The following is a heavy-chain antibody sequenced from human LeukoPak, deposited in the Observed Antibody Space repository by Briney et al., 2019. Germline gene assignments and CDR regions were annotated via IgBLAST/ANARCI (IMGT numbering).Heavy chain of an antibody. CDR1: GFTFSSYG. CDR3: ARDATPPPLFGRYYYYYYMDV. Sequence: GRSLRLSCAASGFTFSSYGMHWVRQAPGKGLEWVAVISYDGSNKYYADSVKGRFTISRDNSKNTLYLQMNSLRAEDTAVYYCARDATPPPLFGRYYYYYYMDVWGKGTTVTVSS. CDR2: ISYDGSNK. D-gene: IGHD1-14*01. J-gene: IGHJ6*03. V-gene: IGHV3-30*03.